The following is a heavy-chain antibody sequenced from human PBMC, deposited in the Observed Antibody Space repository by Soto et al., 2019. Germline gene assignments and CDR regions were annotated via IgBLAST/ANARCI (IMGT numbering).Heavy chain of an antibody. Sequence: PSETLSLTCAVYGGSFSGYYGSWVRQPPGKGLEWIGEIYHSGSTNYNPSLKSRVTKSVDKSKNQFSLKLSSVTAADTAVYYCARVWDFSSAWVDYWGQGTLVTVSS. D-gene: IGHD6-19*01. V-gene: IGHV4-34*01. CDR3: ARVWDFSSAWVDY. CDR2: IYHSGST. CDR1: GGSFSGYY. J-gene: IGHJ4*02.